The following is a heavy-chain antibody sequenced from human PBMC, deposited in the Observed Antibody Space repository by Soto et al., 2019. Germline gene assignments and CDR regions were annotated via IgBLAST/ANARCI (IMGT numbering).Heavy chain of an antibody. CDR2: INAGNGNT. J-gene: IGHJ4*02. D-gene: IGHD1-26*01. V-gene: IGHV1-3*01. Sequence: ASVKVSCKAAGYTFTSYAMHWVRQAPGQRVEWMGWINAGNGNTKYSEKFQGRVTITRDTSASTAYMELSSLRSEDTAVYYCARGLGLYYFDYWGQGTLVTVSS. CDR3: ARGLGLYYFDY. CDR1: GYTFTSYA.